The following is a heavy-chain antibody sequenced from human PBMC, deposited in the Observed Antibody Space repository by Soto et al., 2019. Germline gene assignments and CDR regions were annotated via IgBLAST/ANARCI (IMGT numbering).Heavy chain of an antibody. J-gene: IGHJ6*02. Sequence: QVQLQQWGAGLLKPSETLSLTCAVYGGSFSGYYWSWIRQPPGKGLEWIGEINHSGSTNYNPSLKSRVNISVDTSKNQFSLKLSSVTAADTAVYYCARADYYYGMDVWGQGTTVTVSS. CDR1: GGSFSGYY. CDR2: INHSGST. V-gene: IGHV4-34*01. CDR3: ARADYYYGMDV.